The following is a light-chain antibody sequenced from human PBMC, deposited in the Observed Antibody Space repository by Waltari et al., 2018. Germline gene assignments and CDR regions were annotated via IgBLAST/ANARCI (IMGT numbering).Light chain of an antibody. CDR3: CSHAGSETYVV. V-gene: IGLV2-23*02. Sequence: QSALTPPPPAPGSPGPSITISCTGSGSDIGGSNLVSRYLPHPGKAPTLMIDDVTKRPSVVSIRFSGSKSGNTAALTISGLQAEDEGDYFCCSHAGSETYVVFGGGTKLTVL. CDR1: GSDIGGSNL. J-gene: IGLJ2*01. CDR2: DVT.